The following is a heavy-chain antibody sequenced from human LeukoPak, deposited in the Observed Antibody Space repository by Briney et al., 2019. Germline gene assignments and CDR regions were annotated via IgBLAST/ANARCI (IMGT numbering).Heavy chain of an antibody. J-gene: IGHJ4*02. CDR3: ARDRDWGCSYCSY. D-gene: IGHD7-27*01. V-gene: IGHV3-30*03. CDR1: GFTFSSSD. CDR2: ISYDGTNK. Sequence: PGTSLRLSCAASGFTFSSSDMHWVRQAPGKGLEWVALISYDGTNKYYPESVKGRFTISRDNSKNTLYLQMNNLRPEDTAVYYCARDRDWGCSYCSYWGQGTLVTVSS.